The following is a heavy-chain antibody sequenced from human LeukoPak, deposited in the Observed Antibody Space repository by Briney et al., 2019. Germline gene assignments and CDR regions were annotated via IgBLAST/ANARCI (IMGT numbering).Heavy chain of an antibody. CDR2: ISSSSSTI. CDR3: ARAKPKNMVRGLIMRRESRYYFDY. CDR1: GFTFSSYS. D-gene: IGHD3-10*01. J-gene: IGHJ4*02. V-gene: IGHV3-48*01. Sequence: GGSLRLSCAASGFTFSSYSMNWVRQAPGKGLEWVSYISSSSSTIYCADSVKGRFTISRDNSKSTLYIQMNSLRAEDTAVYYCARAKPKNMVRGLIMRRESRYYFDYWGQGTLVTVSS.